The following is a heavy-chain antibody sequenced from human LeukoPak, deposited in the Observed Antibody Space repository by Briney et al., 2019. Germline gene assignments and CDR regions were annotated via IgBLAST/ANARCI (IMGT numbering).Heavy chain of an antibody. J-gene: IGHJ4*02. CDR2: IYSSGTT. V-gene: IGHV4-61*02. D-gene: IGHD1-26*01. CDR1: GGSFGTDYYY. Sequence: SETLSLTCTVSGGSFGTDYYYWSWIRQPAGRGLEWIGRIYSSGTTMYNPSLKSRVTISIDMSKNQFSLKLSSVTAADTAVYYCARQEGGIVGPYWGQGTLVTVSS. CDR3: ARQEGGIVGPY.